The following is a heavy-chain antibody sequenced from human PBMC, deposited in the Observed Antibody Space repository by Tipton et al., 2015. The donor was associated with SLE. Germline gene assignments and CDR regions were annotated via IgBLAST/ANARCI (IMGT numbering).Heavy chain of an antibody. D-gene: IGHD6-19*01. CDR1: GFTFDDYG. V-gene: IGHV3-20*04. Sequence: SLRLSCAASGFTFDDYGMSWVRQAPGKGLEWVSGINWNGGSTGYADSVEGRFTISRDNAKNSLYLQMNSLRAEDTALYYCARGSGSGWSLFDYWGQGTLVTVSS. J-gene: IGHJ4*02. CDR3: ARGSGSGWSLFDY. CDR2: INWNGGST.